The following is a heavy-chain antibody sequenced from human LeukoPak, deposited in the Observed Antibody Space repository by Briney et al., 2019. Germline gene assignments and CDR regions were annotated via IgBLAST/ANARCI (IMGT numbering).Heavy chain of an antibody. CDR1: GGPISPFY. J-gene: IGHJ4*02. V-gene: IGHV4-59*08. Sequence: KSSETLSLTCTVSGGPISPFYWNWIRQPPGKGLEWVGDIYYSGSTNYNPSLKSRVTISVDTSKNQFSLKLSSVTAADTAVYFCARQLRGEAVAGHLQPFDSWGQGTLVTVSS. CDR2: IYYSGST. CDR3: ARQLRGEAVAGHLQPFDS. D-gene: IGHD6-19*01.